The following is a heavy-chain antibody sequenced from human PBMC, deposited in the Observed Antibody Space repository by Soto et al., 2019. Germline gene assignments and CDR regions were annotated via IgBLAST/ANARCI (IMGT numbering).Heavy chain of an antibody. CDR3: ARMRGLGEISPYLDY. Sequence: QVQLQESGPGLVKHSETLSLTCSISGGSISDYQLNWIRQPPGKGLEWIGYIYYSGRTNYNPSLKSRLTISLDTSTRQISLRLRSVTAADTAVYYCARMRGLGEISPYLDYWGQGALVTVSS. CDR2: IYYSGRT. V-gene: IGHV4-59*01. J-gene: IGHJ4*02. CDR1: GGSISDYQ. D-gene: IGHD3-16*01.